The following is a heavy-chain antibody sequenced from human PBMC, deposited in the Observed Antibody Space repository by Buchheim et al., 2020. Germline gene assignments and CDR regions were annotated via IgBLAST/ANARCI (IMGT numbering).Heavy chain of an antibody. D-gene: IGHD3-22*01. V-gene: IGHV3-30*18. J-gene: IGHJ6*02. Sequence: QVQLVESGGGVVQPGRSLRLSCAASGFTFSSYGMHWVRQAPGKGLEWVAVISYDGSNKYYADSVKGRFTISRDNSKNTLYLQMNSLRAEDTAVYYCAKDRGYYDSSGYYRNYYYYGMDVWGQGTT. CDR1: GFTFSSYG. CDR3: AKDRGYYDSSGYYRNYYYYGMDV. CDR2: ISYDGSNK.